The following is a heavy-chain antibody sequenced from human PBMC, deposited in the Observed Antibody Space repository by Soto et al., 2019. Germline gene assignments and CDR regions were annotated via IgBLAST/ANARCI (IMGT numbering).Heavy chain of an antibody. D-gene: IGHD3-10*01. CDR1: GGSISSADYY. J-gene: IGHJ5*02. V-gene: IGHV4-30-4*01. Sequence: QVQLQESGPGLVKPSQTLSLTCTVSGGSISSADYYWSWIRQPPGKGLEWIGDIYYSGSTDYNPSLKSRVTISVDTSKNQFSLKLSSVTAADTAVYYCARDLRDGHSYWFDPWGQGTLVTVSS. CDR3: ARDLRDGHSYWFDP. CDR2: IYYSGST.